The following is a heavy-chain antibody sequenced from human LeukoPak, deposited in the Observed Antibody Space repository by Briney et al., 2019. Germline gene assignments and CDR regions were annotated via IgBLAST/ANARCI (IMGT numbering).Heavy chain of an antibody. V-gene: IGHV3-30*04. D-gene: IGHD2-15*01. Sequence: GGSLRLSCAASGFTFSSYAMHWVRQAPGKGLEWVAVISYDGSNKYYADSVKGRFTISRDTSKNTLYLQVNSLRAEDTAVYYCAREWLHCSGGSCFDYWGQGTLVTVSS. J-gene: IGHJ4*02. CDR2: ISYDGSNK. CDR1: GFTFSSYA. CDR3: AREWLHCSGGSCFDY.